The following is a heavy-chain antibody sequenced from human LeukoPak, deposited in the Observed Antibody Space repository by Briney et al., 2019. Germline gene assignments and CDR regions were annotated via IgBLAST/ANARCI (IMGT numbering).Heavy chain of an antibody. D-gene: IGHD3-22*01. V-gene: IGHV4-59*01. J-gene: IGHJ4*02. Sequence: SETLSLTCTVSGGSMSSYYWSWIRPPPRKGLEWIGYTYYSGNTNYNPSLKSRVTISVDTSKNQFSLKVSSVTAADTAVYYCARVFHDSSGYPLDYWGQGTLVTVSS. CDR2: TYYSGNT. CDR3: ARVFHDSSGYPLDY. CDR1: GGSMSSYY.